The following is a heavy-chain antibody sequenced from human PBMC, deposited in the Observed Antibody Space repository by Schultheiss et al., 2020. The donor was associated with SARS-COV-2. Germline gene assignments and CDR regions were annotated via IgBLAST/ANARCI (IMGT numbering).Heavy chain of an antibody. Sequence: ASVKVSCKASGGTFSSYAISWVRQAPGQGLEWMGWISAYNGNTNYAQKLQGRVTMTTDTSTSTAYMELSSLRSEDTALYYCAKDIRVRLGWELQDWGQGTLVTVSS. CDR2: ISAYNGNT. J-gene: IGHJ4*02. CDR3: AKDIRVRLGWELQD. V-gene: IGHV1-18*01. CDR1: GGTFSSYA. D-gene: IGHD1-26*01.